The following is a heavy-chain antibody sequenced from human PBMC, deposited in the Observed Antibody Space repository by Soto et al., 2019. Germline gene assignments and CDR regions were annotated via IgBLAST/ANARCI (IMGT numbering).Heavy chain of an antibody. D-gene: IGHD5-18*01. CDR3: ARDLTIQLWSNFDY. CDR2: IYYSGST. CDR1: GGSISSGDYY. V-gene: IGHV4-30-4*01. Sequence: SETLSLTCTVSGGSISSGDYYWSWIRQPPGKGLEWIGYIYYSGSTYYNPSLKSRVTISVDTSKNQFSLKLSSVTAADTAVYYCARDLTIQLWSNFDYWGQVTLVTVSS. J-gene: IGHJ4*02.